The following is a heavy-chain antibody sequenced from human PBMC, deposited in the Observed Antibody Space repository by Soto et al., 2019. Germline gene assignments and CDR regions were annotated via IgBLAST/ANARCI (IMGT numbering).Heavy chain of an antibody. Sequence: QVQLVESGGGVVQPGRSLRLSCAASGFSFSSYALYWVRQAPGKGLEWVALISYNGIDEYYADSVKGRFTISRDSSTNTLSLQMNSLRGEDTAVYYCARAPPRGIAAPGTWGSGRDVWGQGTTVTVSS. CDR1: GFSFSSYA. D-gene: IGHD6-13*01. V-gene: IGHV3-30-3*01. J-gene: IGHJ6*02. CDR3: ARAPPRGIAAPGTWGSGRDV. CDR2: ISYNGIDE.